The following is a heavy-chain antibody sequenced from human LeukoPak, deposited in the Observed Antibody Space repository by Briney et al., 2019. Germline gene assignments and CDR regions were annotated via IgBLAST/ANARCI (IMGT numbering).Heavy chain of an antibody. D-gene: IGHD3-22*01. CDR1: GFTFSDYY. CDR3: AKEGDDSSGYYIPGDAFDI. V-gene: IGHV3-23*01. J-gene: IGHJ3*02. Sequence: PGGSLRLSCAASGFTFSDYYMSWIRQAPGKGLEWVSAISGSGGSTYYADSVKGRFTISRDNSKNTLYLQMNSLRAEDTAVYYCAKEGDDSSGYYIPGDAFDIWGQGTMVTVSS. CDR2: ISGSGGST.